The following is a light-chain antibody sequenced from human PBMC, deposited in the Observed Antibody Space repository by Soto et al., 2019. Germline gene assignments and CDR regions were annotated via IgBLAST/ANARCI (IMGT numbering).Light chain of an antibody. J-gene: IGKJ5*01. CDR3: QQRYDWPVT. CDR2: SAS. Sequence: EILFPQSPATLSLSPGERATLSCRASQSIATYLGWYQQKPGQAPRLLIYSASNRANGIPPRFSGSGSGTDFTLTISSLEPEDFSVYYCQQRYDWPVTFGQGTRLETK. V-gene: IGKV3-11*01. CDR1: QSIATY.